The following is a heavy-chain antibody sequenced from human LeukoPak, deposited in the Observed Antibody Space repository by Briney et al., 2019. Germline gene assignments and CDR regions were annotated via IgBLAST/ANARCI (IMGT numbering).Heavy chain of an antibody. D-gene: IGHD2-15*01. J-gene: IGHJ4*02. CDR2: IRDSGSST. CDR1: GFTFSSYA. V-gene: IGHV3-23*01. CDR3: AGGKTSVVTS. Sequence: GGSLRLSCAASGFTFSSYAMSWVRQAPGKGLEWVSAIRDSGSSTHYADSVKGRFTTSRDNSKNTLYLQMNSLRAEDTAVYYCAGGKTSVVTSWGQGTLVTVSS.